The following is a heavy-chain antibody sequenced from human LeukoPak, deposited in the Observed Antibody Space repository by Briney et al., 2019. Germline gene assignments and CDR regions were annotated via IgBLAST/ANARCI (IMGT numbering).Heavy chain of an antibody. D-gene: IGHD2-15*01. V-gene: IGHV3-74*01. J-gene: IGHJ6*03. CDR2: INSDGSST. CDR1: GFTFSSYW. Sequence: PGGSLRLSCAASGFTFSSYWMHWVRQAPGKGLVWVSRINSDGSSTRYADSVKGRFTISRDNAKNTLYLQMNSLRAEDTAVYYCARSVGYCSGGSCPYYMDVWGKGTTVTVSS. CDR3: ARSVGYCSGGSCPYYMDV.